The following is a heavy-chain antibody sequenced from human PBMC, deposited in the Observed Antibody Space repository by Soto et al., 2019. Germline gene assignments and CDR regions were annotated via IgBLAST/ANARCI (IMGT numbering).Heavy chain of an antibody. CDR1: GFTVSSNY. Sequence: EVQLVESGGGLVPPGGSLRLSCAASGFTVSSNYMSWVGQAPGKGLAWVSVIYSGGSTYYADSVKARFTISRHNSKNTLYLQMNSLRAEDTAVYYCAREGAGTDYWGQGTLVTVSS. V-gene: IGHV3-53*04. CDR3: AREGAGTDY. D-gene: IGHD6-19*01. CDR2: IYSGGST. J-gene: IGHJ4*02.